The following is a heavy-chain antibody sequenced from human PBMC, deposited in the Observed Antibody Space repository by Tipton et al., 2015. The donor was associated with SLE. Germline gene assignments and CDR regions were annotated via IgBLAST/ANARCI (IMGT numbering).Heavy chain of an antibody. CDR1: GGSFSGYH. Sequence: TLSLTCAVYGGSFSGYHWSWIRQPPGKGLEWIGYMYYSGSTNYNPSLKSRVTISVDTSKNQFSLKLSSVTAADTAVYYCARDRGSGSHPSLFDYWGQGTLVTVSS. D-gene: IGHD1-26*01. V-gene: IGHV4-59*01. CDR3: ARDRGSGSHPSLFDY. J-gene: IGHJ4*02. CDR2: MYYSGST.